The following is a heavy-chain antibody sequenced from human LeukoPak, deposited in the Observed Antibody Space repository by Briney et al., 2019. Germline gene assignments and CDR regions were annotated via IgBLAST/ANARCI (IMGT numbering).Heavy chain of an antibody. CDR2: ISYDGSNK. Sequence: PGGSLRLSCAASGFTFSSYGMHWVRQAPGEGLEWVAVISYDGSNKYYADSVKGRFTISRDNSKNTLYLQMNSLRAEDTAVYYCARGGETGNWGQGTLVTVSS. J-gene: IGHJ4*02. V-gene: IGHV3-30*03. D-gene: IGHD3-10*01. CDR3: ARGGETGN. CDR1: GFTFSSYG.